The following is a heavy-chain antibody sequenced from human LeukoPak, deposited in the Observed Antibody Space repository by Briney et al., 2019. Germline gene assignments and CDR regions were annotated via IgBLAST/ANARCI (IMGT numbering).Heavy chain of an antibody. J-gene: IGHJ3*02. CDR3: ARFKVGTNTTQKNAFDI. CDR1: GFTFSNYA. D-gene: IGHD1-1*01. V-gene: IGHV3-30*01. CDR2: ISFDATKE. Sequence: TGGSLRLSCAASGFTFSNYAMPWVRQAPGKGLEWVAVISFDATKEYFGKSVKGRFTISRDNSKATLYLQMHRLRIEDTALYFCARFKVGTNTTQKNAFDIWGRGTEVAVSS.